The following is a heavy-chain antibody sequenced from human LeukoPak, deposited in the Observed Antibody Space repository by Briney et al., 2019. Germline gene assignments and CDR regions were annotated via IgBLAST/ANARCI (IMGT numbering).Heavy chain of an antibody. Sequence: PSETLSLSCLVSGDSINSRNFYWGWMRQLPGKGLEWIGSIYYTGSSYYNPSLKSRLTISIDTSKNHFSLRLSSVTAADTAVYYCARGEYYDIDYWYFDLWGRGTLVTVSS. V-gene: IGHV4-39*07. CDR3: ARGEYYDIDYWYFDL. D-gene: IGHD3-22*01. CDR1: GDSINSRNFY. CDR2: IYYTGSS. J-gene: IGHJ2*01.